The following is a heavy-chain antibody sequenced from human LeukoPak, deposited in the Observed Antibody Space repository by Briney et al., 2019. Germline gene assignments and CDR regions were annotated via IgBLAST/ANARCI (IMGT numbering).Heavy chain of an antibody. Sequence: PGGYLRLSCAASGFTCSRYAMSWVRQAPGKGLEGVCGIRNSGESPYYANSVEGRFTISRDNSKNTLYLEINSLRAEDTAVYYCAKKSRDGYNPFDYVGQGTLVTVSS. V-gene: IGHV3-23*01. D-gene: IGHD5-24*01. CDR2: IRNSGESP. J-gene: IGHJ4*02. CDR3: AKKSRDGYNPFDY. CDR1: GFTCSRYA.